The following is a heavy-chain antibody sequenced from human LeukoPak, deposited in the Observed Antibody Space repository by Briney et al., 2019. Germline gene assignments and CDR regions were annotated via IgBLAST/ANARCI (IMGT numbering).Heavy chain of an antibody. V-gene: IGHV4-59*01. CDR2: IYYSGST. J-gene: IGHJ4*02. CDR3: ARSKDICTNGVCSSDY. Sequence: SETLSLTCTVSGGSISSYYWSWIRQPPGKGLEWIGYIYYSGSTNYNPSLKSQVTISVDTSKNQFSLKLSSVTAADTAVYYCARSKDICTNGVCSSDYGGQGTLVTVSS. D-gene: IGHD2-8*01. CDR1: GGSISSYY.